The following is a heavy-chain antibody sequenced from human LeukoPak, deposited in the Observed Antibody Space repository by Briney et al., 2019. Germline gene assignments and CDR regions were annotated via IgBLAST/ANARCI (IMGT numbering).Heavy chain of an antibody. Sequence: GGSLRLSCAASGFTFYDHGMSWVRQGPGKGLEWVSGINGIGGSTDYVESVKGRFTISRDNAKNSLYLQMNSLRAEDTALYYCAAGDRNGWYFDYWGQGTLVTVSS. CDR3: AAGDRNGWYFDY. D-gene: IGHD6-19*01. CDR1: GFTFYDHG. CDR2: INGIGGST. V-gene: IGHV3-20*04. J-gene: IGHJ4*02.